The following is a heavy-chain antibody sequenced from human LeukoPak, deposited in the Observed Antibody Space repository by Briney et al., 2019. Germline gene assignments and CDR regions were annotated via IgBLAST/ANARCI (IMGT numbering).Heavy chain of an antibody. V-gene: IGHV3-66*02. CDR3: ARDQRYRGSGSYFKN. J-gene: IGHJ4*02. D-gene: IGHD3-10*01. CDR1: GFTVSTNY. CDR2: IYSGSTT. Sequence: QTGGSLRLSCAASGFTVSTNYMSWVRQAPGQGLEWVSVIYSGSTTYYADSVKGRFTISRDNSKNSLYLQMNSLRAEDTAVYYCARDQRYRGSGSYFKNWGQGTQVTVSS.